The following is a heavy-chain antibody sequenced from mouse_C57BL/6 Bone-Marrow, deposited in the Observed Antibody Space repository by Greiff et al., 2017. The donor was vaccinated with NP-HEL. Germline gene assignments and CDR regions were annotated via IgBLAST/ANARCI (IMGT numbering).Heavy chain of an antibody. Sequence: DVHLVESEGGLVQPGSSMKLSCTASGFTFSDYYMAWVRQVPEKGLEWVANINYDGSSTYYLDSLKSRFIISRDNAKNILYLQMGSLKSEDTATYYCAREGGLRRRTYAMDYWGQGTSVTVSS. CDR1: GFTFSDYY. D-gene: IGHD2-4*01. V-gene: IGHV5-16*01. J-gene: IGHJ4*01. CDR3: AREGGLRRRTYAMDY. CDR2: INYDGSST.